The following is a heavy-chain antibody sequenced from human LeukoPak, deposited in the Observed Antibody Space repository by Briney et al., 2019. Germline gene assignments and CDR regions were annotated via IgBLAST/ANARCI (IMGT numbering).Heavy chain of an antibody. Sequence: SETLSLTCTVSGGSISSSNYYWGWIRQPPGKGLEWIGSIYYSGSTYYNPSLKSRVTMSIDTSKNQFSLQLSSVTAAVTAGYQCARDGQQLVRGDWFDTWGQGTLVTVSS. D-gene: IGHD6-13*01. CDR2: IYYSGST. CDR3: ARDGQQLVRGDWFDT. V-gene: IGHV4-39*07. J-gene: IGHJ5*02. CDR1: GGSISSSNYY.